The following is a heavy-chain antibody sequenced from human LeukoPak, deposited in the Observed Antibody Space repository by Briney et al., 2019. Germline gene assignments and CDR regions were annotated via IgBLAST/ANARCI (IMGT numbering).Heavy chain of an antibody. V-gene: IGHV3-21*04. CDR1: GFTFSSYS. Sequence: GGSLRLSCAASGFTFSSYSMNWVRQAPGKGLEWVSSISSSSSYIYYADSVKGRFTISRDNSKNALSLQMNSLRAEDTAVYYCARGKSRGSHIDYWGQGTLVTVSS. D-gene: IGHD1-26*01. CDR2: ISSSSSYI. CDR3: ARGKSRGSHIDY. J-gene: IGHJ4*02.